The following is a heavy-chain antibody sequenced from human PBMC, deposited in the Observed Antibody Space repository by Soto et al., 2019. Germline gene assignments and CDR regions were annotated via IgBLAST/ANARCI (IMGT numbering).Heavy chain of an antibody. CDR1: GFTFSGSA. Sequence: EVQLVESGGGLVQPGGSLKLSCAASGFTFSGSAMHWVRQASGKGLEWVGRIRSKAKSYAIAYAASVKGRFTISRDDSKNTAYLQMNSLQTEDTAVYYCTRDGPGELSSFYDYWGQGTLVSVSS. D-gene: IGHD3-16*02. CDR3: TRDGPGELSSFYDY. J-gene: IGHJ4*02. CDR2: IRSKAKSYAI. V-gene: IGHV3-73*01.